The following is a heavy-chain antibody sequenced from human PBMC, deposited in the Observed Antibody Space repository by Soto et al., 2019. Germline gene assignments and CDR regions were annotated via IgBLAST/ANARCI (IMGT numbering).Heavy chain of an antibody. Sequence: QPGGSLRLSCAASGFTFSNYAMNWVRQAPGKGLEWVSAISNSFSDGNTHYADSVKGRFTISRDNDKNTVFLEMNSLRAEDTAVYYCAKVFSPERGNYFDYWGQGTLVTVSS. CDR3: AKVFSPERGNYFDY. D-gene: IGHD1-1*01. CDR1: GFTFSNYA. CDR2: ISNSFSDGNT. V-gene: IGHV3-23*01. J-gene: IGHJ4*02.